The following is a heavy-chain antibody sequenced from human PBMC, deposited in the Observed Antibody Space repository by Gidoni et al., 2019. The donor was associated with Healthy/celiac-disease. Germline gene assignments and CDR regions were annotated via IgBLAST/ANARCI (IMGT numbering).Heavy chain of an antibody. CDR1: GFTFSSYE. D-gene: IGHD3-3*01. V-gene: IGHV3-48*03. CDR2: ISSSGSTI. J-gene: IGHJ3*02. CDR3: AREDDFWSGYPRAFDI. Sequence: EVQLVESGGGLVQPGGSLRLSCAASGFTFSSYEMNWVRQAPGTGLEGVSYISSSGSTIYYADSVKGRFTISRDNAKNSLYLQMNSLRAEDTAVYYCAREDDFWSGYPRAFDIWGQGTMVTVSS.